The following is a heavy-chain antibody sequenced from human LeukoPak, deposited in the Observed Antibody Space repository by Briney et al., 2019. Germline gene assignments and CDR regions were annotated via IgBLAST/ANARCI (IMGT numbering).Heavy chain of an antibody. CDR2: ISSSSSYI. D-gene: IGHD5-18*01. Sequence: GGSLRLSCAASGFTFSSYGMNWVRQAPGKGLEWVSSISSSSSYIYYADSVKGRFTISRDNARNSLYLQMNSLRAEDTAVYYCARDGDSYGLVDYWGQGTLVTVSS. CDR1: GFTFSSYG. V-gene: IGHV3-21*01. CDR3: ARDGDSYGLVDY. J-gene: IGHJ4*02.